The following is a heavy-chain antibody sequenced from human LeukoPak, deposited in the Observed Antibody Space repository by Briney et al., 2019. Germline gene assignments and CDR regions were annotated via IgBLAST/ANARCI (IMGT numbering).Heavy chain of an antibody. CDR1: GYTFTTYG. Sequence: ASVKVSCKASGYTFTTYGISWVRQAPGQGLEWMGWISAYNGNTDYAQNLQGTVTMTTDTSTSTAYMELRSLGSDDTAVYYCARYPLYGGYRYYFDYWGQGTLVTVSS. V-gene: IGHV1-18*01. CDR3: ARYPLYGGYRYYFDY. J-gene: IGHJ4*02. CDR2: ISAYNGNT. D-gene: IGHD5-12*01.